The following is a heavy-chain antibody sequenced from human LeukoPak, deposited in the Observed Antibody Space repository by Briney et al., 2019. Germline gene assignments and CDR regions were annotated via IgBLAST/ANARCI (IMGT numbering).Heavy chain of an antibody. Sequence: GGSLRLSCAASGFTFSSYSMNWVRQAPGKGLEWVSSISSSSSYIYYADSVKGRFTISRDNSKNTLYLQMNSLRAEDTAVYYCAKDHQSGIAAAGLLSYWGQGTLVTVSS. J-gene: IGHJ4*02. D-gene: IGHD6-13*01. CDR3: AKDHQSGIAAAGLLSY. CDR2: ISSSSSYI. V-gene: IGHV3-21*01. CDR1: GFTFSSYS.